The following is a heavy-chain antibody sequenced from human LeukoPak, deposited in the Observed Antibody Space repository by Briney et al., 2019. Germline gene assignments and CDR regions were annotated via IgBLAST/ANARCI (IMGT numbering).Heavy chain of an antibody. D-gene: IGHD6-19*01. CDR3: ARVCGQWLVRALGY. CDR2: INPNSGGT. J-gene: IGHJ4*02. CDR1: GYTFTSYD. Sequence: ASVKVSCKASGYTFTSYDINWVRQATGQGLEWMGWINPNSGGTNYAQKFQGRVTMTRDTSISTAYMELSRLRSDDTAVYYCARVCGQWLVRALGYWGQGTLVTVSS. V-gene: IGHV1-2*02.